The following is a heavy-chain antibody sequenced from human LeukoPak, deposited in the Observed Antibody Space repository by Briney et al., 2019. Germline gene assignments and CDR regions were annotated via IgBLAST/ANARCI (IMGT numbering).Heavy chain of an antibody. CDR2: ISSSGSTI. CDR1: GFTFSSYS. Sequence: QTGGSLRLSCAASGFTFSSYSMNWVRQAPGKGLEWVSYISSSGSTIYYADSVKGRFTISRDNAKNSLYLQMNSLRAEDTAVYYCARGIENPGFDPWGQGTLVTVSS. V-gene: IGHV3-48*04. CDR3: ARGIENPGFDP. J-gene: IGHJ5*02.